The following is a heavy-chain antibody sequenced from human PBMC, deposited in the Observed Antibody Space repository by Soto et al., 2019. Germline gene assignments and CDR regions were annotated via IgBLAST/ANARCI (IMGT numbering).Heavy chain of an antibody. V-gene: IGHV1-18*01. CDR3: ARDRVVRGVIITGSYNWFDP. D-gene: IGHD3-10*01. J-gene: IGHJ5*02. CDR2: ISAYNGNT. Sequence: QVQLVQSGAEVKKPGASVKVSCKASGYTFTSYGISWVRQAPGQGLEWMGWISAYNGNTHYAQKRQGRVTMTTDTSTSTAYMELRSLRSDDTAVYYCARDRVVRGVIITGSYNWFDPWGQGTLVTVSS. CDR1: GYTFTSYG.